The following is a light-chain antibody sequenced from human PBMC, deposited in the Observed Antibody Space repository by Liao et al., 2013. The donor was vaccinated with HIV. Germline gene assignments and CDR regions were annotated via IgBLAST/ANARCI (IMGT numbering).Light chain of an antibody. V-gene: IGLV3-1*01. Sequence: SYELTQPPSVSVSPGQTASITCSGDKLGDKYACWYQQKPGQSPVLVISQDTKRPSGIPERFSGSNSGNTATLTISGKTXAMDEADYYCQAWDSSTGVFGGGTKLTRP. CDR2: QDT. J-gene: IGLJ3*02. CDR1: KLGDKY. CDR3: QAWDSSTGV.